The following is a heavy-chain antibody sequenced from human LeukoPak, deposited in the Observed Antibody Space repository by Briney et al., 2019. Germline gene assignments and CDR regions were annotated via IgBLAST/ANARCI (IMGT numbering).Heavy chain of an antibody. D-gene: IGHD2-8*02. CDR2: VSYDGGTK. CDR1: GFTFSSYG. J-gene: IGHJ4*02. V-gene: IGHV3-30*18. CDR3: AKSGIGYCPGGNCYFDY. Sequence: PGGSLRLSCTASGFTFSSYGMHWVRQAPGKGLEWVAVVSYDGGTKFYSDSVKGRFTVSRDNSKSTIYLQMNSLRAEDTAVYYCAKSGIGYCPGGNCYFDYWGQGTLVTVSS.